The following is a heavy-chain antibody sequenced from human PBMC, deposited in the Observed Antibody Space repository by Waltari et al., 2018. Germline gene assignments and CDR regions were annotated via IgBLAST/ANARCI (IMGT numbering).Heavy chain of an antibody. Sequence: QVQLVQSGAEVKKPGASVKVSCKASGYTFTSYYMHWVRQAPGQGREWLGRINPSGGSTSYAQKCQGRCTMTRDTATSTVYMELSSLRSEDTAVYYCAKSIAAAGSYFDYWGQGTLVTVSS. CDR3: AKSIAAAGSYFDY. D-gene: IGHD6-13*01. J-gene: IGHJ4*02. V-gene: IGHV1-46*01. CDR1: GYTFTSYY. CDR2: INPSGGST.